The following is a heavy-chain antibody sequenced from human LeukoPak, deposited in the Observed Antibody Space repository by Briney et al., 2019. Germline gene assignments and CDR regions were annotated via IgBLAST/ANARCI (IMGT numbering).Heavy chain of an antibody. J-gene: IGHJ4*02. CDR3: ARESRGMDY. CDR2: IYHSGST. CDR1: GYSISSGYY. D-gene: IGHD6-13*01. Sequence: SETLSLTCTVSGYSISSGYYWGWIRQPPGKGLEWIGIIYHSGSTNYNPSLKSRVTISVDTSKNQFSLKLSSVTAADTAVYYCARESRGMDYWGQGTLVTVSS. V-gene: IGHV4-38-2*02.